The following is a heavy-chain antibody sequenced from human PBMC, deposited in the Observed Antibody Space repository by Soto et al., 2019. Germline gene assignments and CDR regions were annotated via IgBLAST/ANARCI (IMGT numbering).Heavy chain of an antibody. Sequence: QVQLVQSGAEVKKPGASVKVSCKASGYTFTSHYIHWVRQAPGQGLEWMAIINPYGGSTNYAQKFRGRVTLTMDTSTSTVYMEVSSLRSEDPAVYYCARDLAAAGIWGQGTLVTVSS. CDR3: ARDLAAAGI. D-gene: IGHD6-13*01. CDR2: INPYGGST. V-gene: IGHV1-46*01. J-gene: IGHJ4*02. CDR1: GYTFTSHY.